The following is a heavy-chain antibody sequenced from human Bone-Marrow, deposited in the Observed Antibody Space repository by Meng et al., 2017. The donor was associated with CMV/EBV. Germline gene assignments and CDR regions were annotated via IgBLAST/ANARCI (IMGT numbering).Heavy chain of an antibody. CDR1: GGSIRNTLYY. J-gene: IGHJ4*02. CDR2: IYYSGST. CDR3: ARDFYGSGSYWDY. D-gene: IGHD3-10*01. Sequence: SETLSLTCTVSGGSIRNTLYYWAWIRQSPRKGLEWIGNIYYSGSTSYNPSLKSRITMSLDTPKNQFSLNMFSVTAADTAVYYCARDFYGSGSYWDYWGQGTLVTVSS. V-gene: IGHV4-39*07.